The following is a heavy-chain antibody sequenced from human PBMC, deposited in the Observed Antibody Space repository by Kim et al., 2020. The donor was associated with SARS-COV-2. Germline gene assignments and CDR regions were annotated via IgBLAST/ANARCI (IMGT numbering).Heavy chain of an antibody. V-gene: IGHV4-39*01. CDR3: ARAAYYYGSGSYSYYMDV. D-gene: IGHD3-10*01. J-gene: IGHJ6*03. Sequence: KSRVTISVDTSKNQFSLKLSSVTAADTAVYYCARAAYYYGSGSYSYYMDVWGKGTTVTVSS.